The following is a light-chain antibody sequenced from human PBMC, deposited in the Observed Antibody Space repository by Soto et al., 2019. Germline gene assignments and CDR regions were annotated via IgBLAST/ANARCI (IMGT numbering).Light chain of an antibody. CDR3: QQYSSWLWT. J-gene: IGKJ1*01. CDR1: QSVGTK. Sequence: IVMTQSPATLSVSPGERANLSCRASQSVGTKLAWYQQTPGQAPRLLIYGASNRVTGVPARISGSVSGTEFTLTIASLQSEDFAIYYCQQYSSWLWTFGQGTKVDIK. CDR2: GAS. V-gene: IGKV3-15*01.